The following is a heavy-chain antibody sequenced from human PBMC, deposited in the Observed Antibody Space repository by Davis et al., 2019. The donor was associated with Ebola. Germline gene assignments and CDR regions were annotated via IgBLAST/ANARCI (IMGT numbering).Heavy chain of an antibody. V-gene: IGHV4-34*01. D-gene: IGHD3-10*01. CDR3: MRRRSGLPIDS. CDR1: GGSFSGYY. CDR2: ISHSGST. Sequence: MPSETLSLTCAVYGGSFSGYYWSWIRQPPGKGLEWIGEISHSGSTNYNPSLKSRVTISVDTSKNQFSLKLSSVTAADTAVYYSMRRRSGLPIDSWGQGTLVTVSS. J-gene: IGHJ4*02.